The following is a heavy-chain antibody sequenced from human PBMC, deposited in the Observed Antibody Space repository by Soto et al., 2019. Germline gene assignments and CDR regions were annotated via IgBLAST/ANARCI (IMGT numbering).Heavy chain of an antibody. CDR3: ARGRTADQTWDFDY. V-gene: IGHV3-72*01. CDR1: GFTLSDHY. Sequence: EVQLVESGGGLVQPGGSLRLSCEASGFTLSDHYMDWVRQAPGKGLEWVGRSRNSAYSYTTEYAASVTGRFTVSRDDSRNSLYLQMNNLKSDDTAVYYCARGRTADQTWDFDYWGQGTLVTVSS. J-gene: IGHJ4*02. CDR2: SRNSAYSYTT. D-gene: IGHD6-13*01.